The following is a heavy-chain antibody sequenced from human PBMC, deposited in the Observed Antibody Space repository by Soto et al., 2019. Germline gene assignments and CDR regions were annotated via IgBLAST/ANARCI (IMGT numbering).Heavy chain of an antibody. Sequence: PGGSLRLSCAASGFTFSNAWMSWVRQAPGKGLEWVGRIKSKTDGGTTDYAAPVKGRFTISRDDSKNTLYLQMNSLKTEDTAVYYCAKGAIQGIAAADVYYFDYWGQGTLVTVSS. CDR2: IKSKTDGGTT. CDR3: AKGAIQGIAAADVYYFDY. V-gene: IGHV3-15*01. D-gene: IGHD6-13*01. CDR1: GFTFSNAW. J-gene: IGHJ4*02.